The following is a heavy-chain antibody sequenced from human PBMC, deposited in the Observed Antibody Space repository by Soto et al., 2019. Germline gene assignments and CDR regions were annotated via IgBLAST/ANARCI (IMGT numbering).Heavy chain of an antibody. Sequence: QVQLQQWGAGLLKPSETLSLTCVVYGGSFSGYYWTWIRQPPGKGLECNGEINHRGGTNYNPSLKSRVTISIDMSKNQLSLKLHSVRPADTAVYYCASIKWLRSVLPVDYWGQGTLVTVSS. V-gene: IGHV4-34*01. J-gene: IGHJ4*02. CDR2: INHRGGT. D-gene: IGHD5-12*01. CDR3: ASIKWLRSVLPVDY. CDR1: GGSFSGYY.